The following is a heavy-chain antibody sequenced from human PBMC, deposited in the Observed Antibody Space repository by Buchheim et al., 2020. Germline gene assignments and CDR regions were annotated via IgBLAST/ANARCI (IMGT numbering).Heavy chain of an antibody. Sequence: QVQLVESGGGLVKPGGSLRLSCAASGFAFSDYYMSWIRQAPGKGLQWVSYISSSGSTRYYADSLKGRFTISRDNAKNSLYLQMNRLRAEDTAVYFCAGDNGYGDLMPHFDWFDPWGQGTL. V-gene: IGHV3-11*01. CDR2: ISSSGSTR. CDR1: GFAFSDYY. D-gene: IGHD4-17*01. J-gene: IGHJ5*02. CDR3: AGDNGYGDLMPHFDWFDP.